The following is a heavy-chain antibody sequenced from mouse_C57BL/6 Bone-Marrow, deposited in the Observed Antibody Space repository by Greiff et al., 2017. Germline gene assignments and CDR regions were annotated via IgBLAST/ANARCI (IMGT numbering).Heavy chain of an antibody. V-gene: IGHV1-26*01. D-gene: IGHD4-1*01. J-gene: IGHJ1*03. CDR2: INPNNGGT. Sequence: VQLQQSGPELVKPGASVKISCKASGYTFTDYYMNWVKQSHGKSLEWIGDINPNNGGTSYNQKFKGKATLTVDKSSSPAYMELRSLTSEESAVYYCSRRLLTGNRYWDVWGTGTTVTVAS. CDR1: GYTFTDYY. CDR3: SRRLLTGNRYWDV.